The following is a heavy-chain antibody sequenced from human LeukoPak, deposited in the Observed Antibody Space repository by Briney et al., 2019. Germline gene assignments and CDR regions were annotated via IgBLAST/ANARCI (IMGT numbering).Heavy chain of an antibody. V-gene: IGHV3-33*06. CDR2: IWYDGSNK. D-gene: IGHD2-2*01. J-gene: IGHJ6*02. CDR3: AKCGVVPAAKYYYYYYGMDV. CDR1: GFTFSSYG. Sequence: GGSLRLSCAASGFTFSSYGMHWVRQAPGKGLEWVAVIWYDGSNKYYADSVKGRFTISRDNSKNTLYLQMNSLRAEDTAVYYCAKCGVVPAAKYYYYYYGMDVWGQGTTVTVSS.